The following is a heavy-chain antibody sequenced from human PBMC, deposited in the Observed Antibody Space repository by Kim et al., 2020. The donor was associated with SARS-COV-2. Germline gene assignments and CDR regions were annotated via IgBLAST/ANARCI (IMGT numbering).Heavy chain of an antibody. Sequence: ASVKVSCKASGYIFTNYYIHWVRQAPGQGLEWMGIINPRGGSTDYAQKFQGRVTMTRDTSTSTIYMELSSLRSEDTAVYYCARGVVAPENSPRFFSSSRTLGTYFDYWGQGTLVTVSS. V-gene: IGHV1-46*01. D-gene: IGHD6-6*01. CDR2: INPRGGST. CDR3: ARGVVAPENSPRFFSSSRTLGTYFDY. CDR1: GYIFTNYY. J-gene: IGHJ4*02.